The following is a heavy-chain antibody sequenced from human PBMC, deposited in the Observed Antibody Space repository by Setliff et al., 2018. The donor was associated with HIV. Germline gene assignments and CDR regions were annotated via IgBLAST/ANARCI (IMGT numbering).Heavy chain of an antibody. CDR2: INHSGST. V-gene: IGHV4-34*01. Sequence: SETLSLTCAVSGGSFSAYHWSWIRQTPGKGLEWLGDINHSGSTAYNLALESRVSMSIDTSKNQFSLKLTSVTAADTAIYYCARGRDYTGSWFRPFYLDFRGQGNLVTVSS. CDR1: GGSFSAYH. J-gene: IGHJ4*02. CDR3: ARGRDYTGSWFRPFYLDF. D-gene: IGHD3-3*01.